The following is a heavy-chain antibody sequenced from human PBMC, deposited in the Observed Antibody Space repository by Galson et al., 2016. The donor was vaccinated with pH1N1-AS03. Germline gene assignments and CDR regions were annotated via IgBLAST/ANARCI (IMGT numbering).Heavy chain of an antibody. V-gene: IGHV3-30*18. CDR3: AKVREGGYYFNHYYALDV. CDR2: ISYDGSNK. Sequence: LRLSCAASGFSFSTYVMHWVRQAPGKGLEWVAVISYDGSNKYHADSVQGRFTVSRDNSKNTLYLQMHSLRPEDTAVYYCAKVREGGYYFNHYYALDVWGQGTTVTVSS. D-gene: IGHD3-22*01. CDR1: GFSFSTYV. J-gene: IGHJ6*02.